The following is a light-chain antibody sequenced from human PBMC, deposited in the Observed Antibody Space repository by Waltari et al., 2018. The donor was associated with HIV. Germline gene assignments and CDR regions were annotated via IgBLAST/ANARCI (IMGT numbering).Light chain of an antibody. CDR2: KAS. V-gene: IGKV1-5*03. J-gene: IGKJ1*01. CDR3: QQYNSFSSWT. CDR1: QRISSW. Sequence: DLQMTQSPSTLSASVGDRVTITCRASQRISSWLAWYQQKPGKAPKLLIYKASSLQSGVPSRFSGSGPGTEFTLTISSLQPDDFATYYCQQYNSFSSWTFGQGTKVEIK.